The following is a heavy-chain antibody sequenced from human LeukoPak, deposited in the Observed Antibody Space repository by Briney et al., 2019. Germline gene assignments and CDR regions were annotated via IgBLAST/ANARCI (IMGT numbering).Heavy chain of an antibody. V-gene: IGHV3-53*01. J-gene: IGHJ6*03. Sequence: PGGSLRLSCAASGFTVSSNYMSWVRQAPGKGLEWVSVIYSGGSTYYADSVKGRFTISRDNSKNTLYLQMNGLRAEDTAVYYCASAGGAATPSYYYYFYMDVWGKGTTVIVSS. D-gene: IGHD2-15*01. CDR2: IYSGGST. CDR1: GFTVSSNY. CDR3: ASAGGAATPSYYYYFYMDV.